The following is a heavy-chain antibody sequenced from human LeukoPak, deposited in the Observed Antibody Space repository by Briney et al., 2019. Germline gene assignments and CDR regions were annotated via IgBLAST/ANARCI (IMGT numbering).Heavy chain of an antibody. D-gene: IGHD2-2*01. J-gene: IGHJ4*02. V-gene: IGHV3-33*01. CDR2: IWYDGSNK. CDR3: AGFSTSWRTFDY. Sequence: PGRSLRLSCAASGFTFSSYGMHWVRQAPGKGLEWVAVIWYDGSNKYYADSVKGRFTISRDNSKNTLYLQMNSLRAEDTAVYYCAGFSTSWRTFDYWGQGTLVTVSS. CDR1: GFTFSSYG.